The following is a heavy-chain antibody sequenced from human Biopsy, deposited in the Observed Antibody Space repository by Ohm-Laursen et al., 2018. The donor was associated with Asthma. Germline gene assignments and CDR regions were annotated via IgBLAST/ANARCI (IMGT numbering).Heavy chain of an antibody. CDR1: GFTFSNYA. V-gene: IGHV3-23*01. Sequence: SLRLSCTASGFTFSNYAMSWVRQAPGKGLEWVSSITGSGGFTYYADSVKGRFTISRDNSKNTLYLQMNGLKAEDTAVYYCARDSPSGSDFDYYYFDYWGQGSLVTVSS. CDR3: ARDSPSGSDFDYYYFDY. J-gene: IGHJ4*02. CDR2: ITGSGGFT. D-gene: IGHD5-12*01.